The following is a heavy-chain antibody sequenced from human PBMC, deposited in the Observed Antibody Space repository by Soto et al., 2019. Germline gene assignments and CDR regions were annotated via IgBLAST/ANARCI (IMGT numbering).Heavy chain of an antibody. D-gene: IGHD5-12*01. CDR3: AKDTGPMDIVATTLIDSDY. V-gene: IGHV3-23*01. J-gene: IGHJ4*02. CDR2: ISGSGGST. CDR1: GFTFSSYA. Sequence: EVQLLESGGGLVQPGGSLRLSCAASGFTFSSYAMSWVRQAPGKGLEWVSAISGSGGSTYYADSVKGRFTISRDNSNNTMYLQMNSLTAEDTAVYYSAKDTGPMDIVATTLIDSDYWGQGTLVTVSS.